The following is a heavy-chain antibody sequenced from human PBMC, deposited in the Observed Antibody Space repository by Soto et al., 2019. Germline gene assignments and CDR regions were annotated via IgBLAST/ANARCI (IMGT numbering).Heavy chain of an antibody. D-gene: IGHD6-13*01. CDR3: AKDGSSSWPLSVRYYDYYLDF. V-gene: IGHV3-30*18. J-gene: IGHJ6*03. CDR1: GFTFSSYG. Sequence: QVQLVESGGGVVQPGRSLRLSCAASGFTFSSYGMHWVRQAPGKGLEWVAVISYDGSNKYYADSVKGRFTISRDNSKNTLYLQMNSLRAEDTAVYYCAKDGSSSWPLSVRYYDYYLDFWGKGTTVTVSS. CDR2: ISYDGSNK.